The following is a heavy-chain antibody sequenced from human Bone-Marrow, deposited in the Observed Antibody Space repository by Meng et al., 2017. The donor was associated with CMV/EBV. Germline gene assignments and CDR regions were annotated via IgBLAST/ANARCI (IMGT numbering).Heavy chain of an antibody. CDR2: ISGSGGST. V-gene: IGHV3-23*01. D-gene: IGHD3-22*01. CDR3: AKDHYYDSRPYYYYYGMAV. CDR1: GFTFSSYA. Sequence: GGSLRLSCAASGFTFSSYAMSWVRQAPGKGLEWVSAISGSGGSTYYADSVKGRFTISRDNSKNTLYLQMNSLRAEDTAVYYCAKDHYYDSRPYYYYYGMAVWGQGTTVTVSS. J-gene: IGHJ6*02.